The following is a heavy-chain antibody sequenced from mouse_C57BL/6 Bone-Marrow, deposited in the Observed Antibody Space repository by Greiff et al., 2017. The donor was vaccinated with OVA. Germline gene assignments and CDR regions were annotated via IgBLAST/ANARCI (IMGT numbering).Heavy chain of an antibody. V-gene: IGHV5-9-1*02. J-gene: IGHJ4*01. D-gene: IGHD2-1*01. CDR3: TRLLDAMDY. Sequence: EVHLVESGAGLVKPGGSLKLSCAASGFTFSSYAMSWVRQTPEKRLEWVAYISSGGDYIYYAETVKGRFTISRATARNTLYLQMISLKSEDTAMYYCTRLLDAMDYWGQGTSVTVSS. CDR2: ISSGGDYI. CDR1: GFTFSSYA.